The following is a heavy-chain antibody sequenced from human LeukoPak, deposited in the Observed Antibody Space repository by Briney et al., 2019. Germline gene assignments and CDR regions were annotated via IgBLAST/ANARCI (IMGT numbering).Heavy chain of an antibody. CDR1: GFSVSDYS. CDR2: VMSGRGST. D-gene: IGHD3-16*01. V-gene: IGHV3-11*05. CDR3: TRERRGSYYAFES. J-gene: IGHJ4*02. Sequence: GSLRLSCAASGFSVSDYSISWIRQYPGKGPEWISYVMSGRGSTNYADSVKGRFTISRDNAKNSVALQLDGLRADDTAVYFCTRERRGSYYAFESWGQGTLVTVSS.